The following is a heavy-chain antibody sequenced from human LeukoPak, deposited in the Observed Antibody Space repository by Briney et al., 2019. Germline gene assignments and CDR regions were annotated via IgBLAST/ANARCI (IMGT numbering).Heavy chain of an antibody. D-gene: IGHD2-2*01. CDR1: GFTFSSYA. CDR2: ISYDGSNK. V-gene: IGHV3-30-3*01. CDR3: ARATYGSSTSCLDY. Sequence: GRSLRLSCAASGFTFSSYAMHWVRQAPGKGLEWVAVISYDGSNKYYADSVKGRFTISRDNSKNTLYLQMNSLRAEDTAVYYCARATYGSSTSCLDYWGQGTLVTVSS. J-gene: IGHJ4*02.